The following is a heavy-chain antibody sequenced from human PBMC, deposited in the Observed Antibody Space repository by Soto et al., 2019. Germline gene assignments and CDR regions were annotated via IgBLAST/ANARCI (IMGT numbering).Heavy chain of an antibody. V-gene: IGHV1-69*02. CDR3: ASKPLEWGYYYYYMDV. D-gene: IGHD1-26*01. J-gene: IGHJ6*03. Sequence: SVKVSCKASGGTFSSYTISWVRQAPGQGLEWMGRIIPILGIANYAQKFQGRVTITADKSTSTAYMELSSLRSEDTAVYYCASKPLEWGYYYYYMDVWGKGTTVTVSS. CDR2: IIPILGIA. CDR1: GGTFSSYT.